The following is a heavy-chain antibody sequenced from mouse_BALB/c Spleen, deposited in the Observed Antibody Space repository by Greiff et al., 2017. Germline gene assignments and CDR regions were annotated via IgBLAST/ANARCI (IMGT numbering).Heavy chain of an antibody. V-gene: IGHV5-6-4*01. D-gene: IGHD1-1*01. CDR1: GFTFSSYT. CDR2: ISSGGSYT. J-gene: IGHJ4*01. Sequence: DVHLVESGGGLVKPGGSLKLSCAASGFTFSSYTMSWVRQTPEKRLEWVATISSGGSYTYYPDSVKGRFTISRDNAKNTLYLQMSSLKSEDTAMYYCTRDQASYYYGSSPYYAMDYWGQGTSVTVSS. CDR3: TRDQASYYYGSSPYYAMDY.